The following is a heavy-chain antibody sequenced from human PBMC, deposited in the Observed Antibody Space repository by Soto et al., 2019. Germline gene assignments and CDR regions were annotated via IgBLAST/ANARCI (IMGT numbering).Heavy chain of an antibody. CDR1: GFTFSTSA. Sequence: EVQLLESGGGLVQPGGSLRLSCAASGFTFSTSAMRWVRQAPGKGLEWVSAINPSGGNTYYADSAKGRFTISRDNSKNTLFLQMNSLRAEDTAVYYCAKTSGSYYYFEYWGQGTLVTVSS. J-gene: IGHJ4*02. CDR3: AKTSGSYYYFEY. V-gene: IGHV3-23*01. D-gene: IGHD1-26*01. CDR2: INPSGGNT.